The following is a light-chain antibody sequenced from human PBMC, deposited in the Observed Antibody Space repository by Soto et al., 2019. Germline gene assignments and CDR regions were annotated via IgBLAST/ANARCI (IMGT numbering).Light chain of an antibody. V-gene: IGLV1-47*01. CDR2: RNN. CDR3: ATWDDSLSGRV. Sequence: QSVLTQPPSASETPGQRVTISCSGISSNIGSNYVCWYQQLPGTAPKLLIYRNNQRPSGVPDRFSGSKSDTSASLAISGLRSEDEADYYCATWDDSLSGRVFGGGTKLTVL. J-gene: IGLJ3*02. CDR1: SSNIGSNY.